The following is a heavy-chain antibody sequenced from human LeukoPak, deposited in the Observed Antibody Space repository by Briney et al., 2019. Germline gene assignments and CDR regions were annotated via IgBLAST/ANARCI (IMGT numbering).Heavy chain of an antibody. D-gene: IGHD3-3*01. J-gene: IGHJ4*02. Sequence: GRSLRLSCAASGFTFDDYAMHWVRQAPGKGLEWVSGISWNSGSIGYADSVKGRFTISRDNAKNSLYLQMNSLRAEDTAVYYCARGQYDFWSGYAYYFDYWGQGTLVTVSS. CDR2: ISWNSGSI. V-gene: IGHV3-9*01. CDR1: GFTFDDYA. CDR3: ARGQYDFWSGYAYYFDY.